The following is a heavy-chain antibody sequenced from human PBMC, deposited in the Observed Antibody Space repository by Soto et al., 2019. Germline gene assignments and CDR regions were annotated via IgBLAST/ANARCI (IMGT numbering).Heavy chain of an antibody. CDR1: GFTFSSYA. J-gene: IGHJ6*03. CDR2: ISGSGGST. D-gene: IGHD3-3*01. V-gene: IGHV3-23*01. Sequence: GGSLRLSCAASGFTFSSYAMSWVRQAPGKGLEWVSAISGSGGSTYYADSVKGRFTISRDNSKNTLYLQMNSLRAEDTAVYYCAKDGERFLEWLLYPYYMDVWGKGTTVTVSS. CDR3: AKDGERFLEWLLYPYYMDV.